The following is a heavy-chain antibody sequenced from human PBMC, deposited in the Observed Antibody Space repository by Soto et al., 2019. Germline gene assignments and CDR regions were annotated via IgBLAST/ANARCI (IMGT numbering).Heavy chain of an antibody. CDR3: ARGDCSSTSCYFWWFDP. Sequence: SETLSLTCAVYGGSFSGYYWSWIRQPPGKGLEWIGEINHSGSTNYNPSLKSRVTISVDTSKNQFSPKPSSVTAADTAVYYCARGDCSSTSCYFWWFDPCGQGTLVTVSS. V-gene: IGHV4-34*01. J-gene: IGHJ5*02. CDR2: INHSGST. CDR1: GGSFSGYY. D-gene: IGHD2-2*01.